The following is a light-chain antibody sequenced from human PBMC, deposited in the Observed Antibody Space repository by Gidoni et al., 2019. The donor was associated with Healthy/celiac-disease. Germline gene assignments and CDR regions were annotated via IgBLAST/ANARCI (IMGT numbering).Light chain of an antibody. J-gene: IGKJ4*01. CDR2: KES. Sequence: DIQMTQSPSTLSASVGDRVTITCRASQSISSWLAWYQQKPGKAPKLLIYKESSLESGVPSRFSGSGSGTEFTLTISSLQPDDFATYYCQQYNSYSLFGGGTKVEIK. CDR1: QSISSW. CDR3: QQYNSYSL. V-gene: IGKV1-5*03.